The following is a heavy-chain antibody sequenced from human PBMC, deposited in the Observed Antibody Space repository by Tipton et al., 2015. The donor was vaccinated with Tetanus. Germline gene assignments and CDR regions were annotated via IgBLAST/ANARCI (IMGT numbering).Heavy chain of an antibody. J-gene: IGHJ4*02. CDR3: AGVTAQRTELYFDH. CDR2: IYFNGTT. CDR1: GASARSTKYY. D-gene: IGHD6-13*01. Sequence: TLSLTCIVSGASARSTKYYWSWIRQPPGKGLEWIGYIYFNGTTKYNPSLESRVTISMDRSKNQISLQLTPVTAADTAVYFCAGVTAQRTELYFDHWGQGTLVTVSS. V-gene: IGHV4-61*01.